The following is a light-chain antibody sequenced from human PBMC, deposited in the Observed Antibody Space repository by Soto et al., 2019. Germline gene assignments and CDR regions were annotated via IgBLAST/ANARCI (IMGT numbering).Light chain of an antibody. Sequence: EIVLTQSPGTLSLSPGERATLSCRASQSVSSSYLAWYRQRPGQAPRLLIYGASIRATGIPDRFSGSGSGTDXTLTISRLEPEXFAVFYCQQYGSSPSFGXGTXX. CDR1: QSVSSSY. CDR2: GAS. V-gene: IGKV3-20*01. CDR3: QQYGSSPS. J-gene: IGKJ3*01.